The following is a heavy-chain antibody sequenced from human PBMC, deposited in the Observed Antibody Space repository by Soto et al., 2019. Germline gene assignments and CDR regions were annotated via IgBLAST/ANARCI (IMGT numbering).Heavy chain of an antibody. CDR1: GFTFSSYS. CDR2: INYKSHI. J-gene: IGHJ6*03. CDR3: ARDLIYAGYYYYMDV. V-gene: IGHV3-21*01. Sequence: EVQLVESGGGLVKPGGSQRLSCAASGFTFSSYSMNWVRQAPGKGLEWVSSINYKSHIDYADSVKGRFTISRDNAKNSLYLQMNSLRAEDTAVYFCARDLIYAGYYYYMDVWGIGTTVTVYS. D-gene: IGHD3-10*01.